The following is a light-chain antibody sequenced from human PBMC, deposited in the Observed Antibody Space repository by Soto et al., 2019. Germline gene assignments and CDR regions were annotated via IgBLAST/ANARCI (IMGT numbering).Light chain of an antibody. CDR1: QSVSSK. V-gene: IGKV3-20*01. CDR2: GTS. J-gene: IGKJ5*01. Sequence: EIVMTQSPATLSVSPGEGATLSCRASQSVSSKLAWYQQKPGQAPRLLIYGTSSRATGIPDRFSGSGSGTDFTLTISRLEPEDFAVYYCQQYTGSPLTFGQGTRLEIK. CDR3: QQYTGSPLT.